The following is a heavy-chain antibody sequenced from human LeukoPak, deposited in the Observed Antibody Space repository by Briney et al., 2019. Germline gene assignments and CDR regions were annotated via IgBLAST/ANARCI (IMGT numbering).Heavy chain of an antibody. CDR1: GDSISSSSYY. Sequence: SETLSLTCTVSGDSISSSSYYWGWIRQPPGKGLEWIGTIYYGGSTYYNPSLKSRVTISVDTSKNQFSLQLSSVTAADTTVYYCARLRAYDNSGCGLFNYWGQGTLVTVSS. D-gene: IGHD3-22*01. CDR3: ARLRAYDNSGCGLFNY. CDR2: IYYGGST. J-gene: IGHJ4*02. V-gene: IGHV4-39*01.